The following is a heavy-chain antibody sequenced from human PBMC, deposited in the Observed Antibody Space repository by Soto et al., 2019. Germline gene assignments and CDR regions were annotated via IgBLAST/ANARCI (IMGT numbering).Heavy chain of an antibody. D-gene: IGHD3-16*01. CDR1: GFIFNNYV. CDR2: VKGNGGST. J-gene: IGHJ3*01. V-gene: IGHV3-23*01. Sequence: PGASLRLSCAASGFIFNNYVMTWVRQAPGKGLEWVSGVKGNGGSTHYADSVKGRFTISRDDSKNALYLQMNSLRADDTAVYHCTRGLGSLDPFDAWGPGTRVTVSS. CDR3: TRGLGSLDPFDA.